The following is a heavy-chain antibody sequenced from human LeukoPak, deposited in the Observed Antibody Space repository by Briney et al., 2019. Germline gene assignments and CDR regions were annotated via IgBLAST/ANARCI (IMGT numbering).Heavy chain of an antibody. CDR2: TYSGGTT. CDR3: AKEGLGPPVTLGE. CDR1: GFTLSSSY. D-gene: IGHD3-16*01. J-gene: IGHJ4*02. V-gene: IGHV3-53*01. Sequence: GGSLRLSCEASGFTLSSSYMSWVRQAPGKGLEGVSVTYSGGTTYYADSVRGRFTISRDNAKNTLYLQLNSLRAEETAVYYCAKEGLGPPVTLGEGGQGTLVTVSS.